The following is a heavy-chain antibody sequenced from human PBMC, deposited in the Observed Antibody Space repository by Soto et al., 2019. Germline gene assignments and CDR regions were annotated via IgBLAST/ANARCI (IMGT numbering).Heavy chain of an antibody. V-gene: IGHV1-2*06. CDR1: GYIFTDYY. CDR2: IIPHCGGT. J-gene: IGHJ4*02. D-gene: IGHD4-4*01. Sequence: ASVKVSCRASGYIFTDYYIHWVRQAPGQELGWMGRIIPHCGGTNYAQKFQGRVTMTADESTRTAYLELSSLRSEDTAVYYCARDTVRGLGGSFDYWGQGTLVTVSS. CDR3: ARDTVRGLGGSFDY.